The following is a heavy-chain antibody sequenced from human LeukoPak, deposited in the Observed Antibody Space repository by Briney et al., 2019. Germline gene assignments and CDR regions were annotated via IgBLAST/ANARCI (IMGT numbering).Heavy chain of an antibody. CDR1: GLSFTNAW. CDR2: IKSKVDGGTT. CDR3: TTDRYGSIDH. D-gene: IGHD3-10*01. Sequence: GGSLRLSCVSSGLSFTNAWMSWVRQAPGKGLEWVGRIKSKVDGGTTDYGAPVKGRFTISRDDSKNTVYLQMNSLKTEDTAFYYCTTDRYGSIDHWGQGTLVTVSS. V-gene: IGHV3-15*01. J-gene: IGHJ4*02.